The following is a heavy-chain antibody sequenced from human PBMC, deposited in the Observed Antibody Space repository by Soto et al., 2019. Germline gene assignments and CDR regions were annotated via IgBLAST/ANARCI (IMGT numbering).Heavy chain of an antibody. CDR1: GDSISNYY. V-gene: IGHV4-59*01. CDR2: IYYNGNT. D-gene: IGHD6-13*01. CDR3: ARGGPSSKPFDY. J-gene: IGHJ4*02. Sequence: SETLSLTCTVSGDSISNYYWSWIRQPPGKGLEFIGYIYYNGNTNYSPSLKSRVTISVDTSKNQFSLKLNSVTAADTALYYCARGGPSSKPFDYWGQGTLVTVSS.